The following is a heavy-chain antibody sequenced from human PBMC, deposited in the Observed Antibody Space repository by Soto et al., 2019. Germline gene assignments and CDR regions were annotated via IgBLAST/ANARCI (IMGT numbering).Heavy chain of an antibody. CDR2: INPDNGTT. J-gene: IGHJ5*02. V-gene: IGHV1-3*01. D-gene: IGHD2-15*01. CDR3: ARGIATGQLDP. CDR1: GYTFTRYT. Sequence: QVQLVQSGAEVKKPGASVKISCKASGYTFTRYTMNWVRQAPGQRLEWMGWINPDNGTTKSSQKVQDRVIITRDTSASTAYMDLSSLRSEDTAVYYCARGIATGQLDPWGQGTLVTVSS.